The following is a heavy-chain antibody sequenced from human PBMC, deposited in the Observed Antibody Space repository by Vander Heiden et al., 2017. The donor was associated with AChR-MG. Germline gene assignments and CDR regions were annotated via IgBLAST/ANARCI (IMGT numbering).Heavy chain of an antibody. CDR1: GCTAGGNY. CDR3: ARDKEIYGDYAGLWDSDYYGMAV. D-gene: IGHD4-17*01. CDR2: IYSGGTT. V-gene: IGHV3-53*01. J-gene: IGHJ6*02. Sequence: ELQLVESGGGLIQPCSSLRGSCAACGCTAGGNYMGWIRQERGEGREWVSVIYSGGTTSYAASVKGRFTISRDNSKNTLYIQMNSLRAEHTAVYYCARDKEIYGDYAGLWDSDYYGMAVWGQGTTVTVSS.